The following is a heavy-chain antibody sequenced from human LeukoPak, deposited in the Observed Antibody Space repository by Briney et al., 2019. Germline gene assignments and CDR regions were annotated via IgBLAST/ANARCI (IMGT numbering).Heavy chain of an antibody. CDR3: ASGGGWVFNN. V-gene: IGHV3-7*01. CDR1: GFPFSSHW. J-gene: IGHJ4*02. Sequence: GGSLRLSCATSGFPFSSHWLSWFRQSPGKGLEWVAHINQDGSEKEYVDSVKGRFTISRDNARNSQYLQMNSLRAEDTAVYYCASGGGWVFNNWGQGTLVTVSS. D-gene: IGHD6-19*01. CDR2: INQDGSEK.